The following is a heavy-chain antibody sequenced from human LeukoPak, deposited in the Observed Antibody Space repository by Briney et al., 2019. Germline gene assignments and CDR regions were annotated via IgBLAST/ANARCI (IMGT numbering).Heavy chain of an antibody. Sequence: GGSLRLSCAASGFTFSSYDMHWVRQATGKGLEWVSAIGTAGDTYYPGSVKGRFTISRENAKNSLYLQMNSLRAEDTAVYYCAKLPAPEGYDYGSIDYWGQGTLVTVSS. CDR3: AKLPAPEGYDYGSIDY. CDR2: IGTAGDT. CDR1: GFTFSSYD. J-gene: IGHJ4*02. V-gene: IGHV3-13*01. D-gene: IGHD5-18*01.